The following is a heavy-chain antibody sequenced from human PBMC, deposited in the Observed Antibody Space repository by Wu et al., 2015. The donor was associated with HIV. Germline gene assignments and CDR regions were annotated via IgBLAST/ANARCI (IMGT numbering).Heavy chain of an antibody. D-gene: IGHD6-13*01. CDR2: ILPINGTT. CDR1: GGTFNTYT. J-gene: IGHJ4*02. Sequence: QVQLQQSGAELKRPGSSVKISCKAFGGTFNTYTINWVRQGPGQGLEWMGRILPINGTTDYAQKFRDRVKISADESSNTVYMEIRGLKSADTALYYCTRRQQLLDQWGQGTLVTVSS. CDR3: TRRQQLLDQ. V-gene: IGHV1-69*11.